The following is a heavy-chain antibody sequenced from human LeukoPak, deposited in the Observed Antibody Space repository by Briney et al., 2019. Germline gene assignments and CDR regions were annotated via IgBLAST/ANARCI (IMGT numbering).Heavy chain of an antibody. J-gene: IGHJ4*02. CDR3: AKDDAGSYVSYFDY. CDR2: ISGSGGYT. V-gene: IGHV3-23*01. CDR1: GFSSGFTFSTYA. Sequence: PGGSLRLSCEASGFSSGFTFSTYAMRWVRQAPGRGLEWVSAISGSGGYTYYADSVKGRFTISRDNFKNTLYLQMNSLRAEDTAVYYCAKDDAGSYVSYFDYWGQGTLVTVSS. D-gene: IGHD1-26*01.